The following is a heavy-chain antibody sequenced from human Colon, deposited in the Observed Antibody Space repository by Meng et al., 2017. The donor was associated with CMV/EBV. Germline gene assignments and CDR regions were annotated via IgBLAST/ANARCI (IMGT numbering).Heavy chain of an antibody. J-gene: IGHJ6*02. V-gene: IGHV4-39*01. CDR3: ARVALWLGGIKYYGMDV. D-gene: IGHD3-10*01. Sequence: SETLSLTCTVSGGSISSSTYYWGWIRQAPGKGLEWIGGISYIGGTYFNPSLKSRVTMSVDMSENQFSLKLSSVTAADTAVYYCARVALWLGGIKYYGMDVWGQGTTVTVSS. CDR2: ISYIGGT. CDR1: GGSISSSTYY.